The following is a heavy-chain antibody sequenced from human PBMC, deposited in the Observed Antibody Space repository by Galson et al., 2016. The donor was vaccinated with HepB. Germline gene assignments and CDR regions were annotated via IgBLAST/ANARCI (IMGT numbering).Heavy chain of an antibody. J-gene: IGHJ4*02. CDR1: GFSFSDYY. Sequence: SLRLSCAASGFSFSDYYMNCVRQAPGKGLEWVSAISGRGGSTYYADSVKGRFTISRDNSEDTLYLQMSSLRAEDAAVYYCAQSTLKSPYTSSWYYFHYWGQGTLVTVSS. CDR2: ISGRGGST. CDR3: AQSTLKSPYTSSWYYFHY. D-gene: IGHD2-2*02. V-gene: IGHV3-23*01.